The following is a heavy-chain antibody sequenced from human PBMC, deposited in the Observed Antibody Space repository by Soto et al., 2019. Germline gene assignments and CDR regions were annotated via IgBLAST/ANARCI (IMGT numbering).Heavy chain of an antibody. CDR3: ARGPGYYFDY. CDR1: GFTFSSYG. CDR2: ISYDGSNK. J-gene: IGHJ4*02. V-gene: IGHV3-30*03. Sequence: GGSLRLSCAASGFTFSSYGMHWVRQAPGKGLEWVAVISYDGSNKYYADSVKGRFTISRDNSKNTLYLQMGSLRAEDVAVYYCARGPGYYFDYWGQGTLVTVSS.